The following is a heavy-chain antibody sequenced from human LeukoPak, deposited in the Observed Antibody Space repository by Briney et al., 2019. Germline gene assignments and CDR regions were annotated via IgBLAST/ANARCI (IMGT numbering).Heavy chain of an antibody. CDR1: GFTFSSYW. CDR2: IKQDGSEK. D-gene: IGHD6-19*01. V-gene: IGHV3-7*03. Sequence: GGSLRLSCAASGFTFSSYWMSWVRQAPGKGLEWVANIKQDGSEKYYVDSAKGRFTISRDNSKNKLYLQMNSLRAEDTAVYYCARGGKQWRGGNYFDSWGQGTLVAVSS. J-gene: IGHJ4*02. CDR3: ARGGKQWRGGNYFDS.